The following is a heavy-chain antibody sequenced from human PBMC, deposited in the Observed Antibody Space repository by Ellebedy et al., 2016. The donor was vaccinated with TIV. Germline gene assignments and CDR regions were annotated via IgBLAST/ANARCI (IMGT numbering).Heavy chain of an antibody. V-gene: IGHV1-3*01. D-gene: IGHD4-17*01. CDR2: INAGNGNT. J-gene: IGHJ4*02. Sequence: AASVKVSCKALGYTFTSYAMHWVRQAPGQRLEWMGWINAGNGNTKYSQKFQGRVTITRDTSASTAYMELSSLRSEDTAVYYCARDRDYGTFDYWGQGTLVTVSS. CDR3: ARDRDYGTFDY. CDR1: GYTFTSYA.